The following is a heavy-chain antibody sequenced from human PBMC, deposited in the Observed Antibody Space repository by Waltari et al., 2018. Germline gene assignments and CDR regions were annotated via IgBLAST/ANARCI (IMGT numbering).Heavy chain of an antibody. CDR2: IQYDGSIK. CDR3: AREYSRICFHALDG. CDR1: GFTHGNYG. Sequence: QVHVVESGGGVVQPGGSLRLSCAGSGFTHGNYGMHWGRQAPGKGLEWVAVIQYDGSIKNYADSVKGRFTISRENSKNTLYLEMKSLRVEDTAVYYCAREYSRICFHALDGWGQGTAVTVSS. D-gene: IGHD6-13*01. J-gene: IGHJ6*02. V-gene: IGHV3-33*05.